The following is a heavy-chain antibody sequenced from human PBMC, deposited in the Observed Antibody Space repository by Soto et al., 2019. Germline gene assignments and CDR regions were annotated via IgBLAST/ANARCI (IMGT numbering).Heavy chain of an antibody. CDR1: GGSISSYY. Sequence: QVQLQESGPGLVKPSETLSLTCTVSGGSISSYYWSWIRQPPGKGLEWIGYIYYSWTTNYNPSLQSRVTISVDTSKNQFSLRLSSVTAADTAVYYCARGYCMGGSCYSRFFDYWGQGTLVTVSS. CDR3: ARGYCMGGSCYSRFFDY. CDR2: IYYSWTT. D-gene: IGHD2-15*01. J-gene: IGHJ4*02. V-gene: IGHV4-59*08.